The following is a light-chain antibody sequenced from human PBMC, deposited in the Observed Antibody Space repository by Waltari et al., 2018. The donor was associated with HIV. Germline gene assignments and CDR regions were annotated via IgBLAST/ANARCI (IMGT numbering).Light chain of an antibody. J-gene: IGKJ4*01. CDR2: KTS. V-gene: IGKV2-24*01. CDR1: QSLVHSDGNTY. Sequence: DIVMTQTPLSSPVTLGQPASISCRSSQSLVHSDGNTYLSWIQQRPGQPPRLLIYKTSKRFSGVPDRFSGSGAGTVFTLKISRVEAEDVGVYYCMQSVESPLTFGGGTTVEI. CDR3: MQSVESPLT.